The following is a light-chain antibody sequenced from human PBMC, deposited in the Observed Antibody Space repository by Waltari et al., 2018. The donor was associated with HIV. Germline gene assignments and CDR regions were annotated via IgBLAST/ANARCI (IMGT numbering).Light chain of an antibody. CDR2: KAS. V-gene: IGKV1-5*03. CDR1: QSISSW. Sequence: DIQMTQSPSTLSASVGDRVTITCRASQSISSWLAWYQQKPGKAPKLLIYKASGLESGVPSRFSGSGSGTEVTLTNSSLQPDDFATYYCQQYNSYLWTFGQGTKVEIK. J-gene: IGKJ1*01. CDR3: QQYNSYLWT.